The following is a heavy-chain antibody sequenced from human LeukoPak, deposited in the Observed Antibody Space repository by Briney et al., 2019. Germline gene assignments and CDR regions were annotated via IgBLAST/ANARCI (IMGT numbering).Heavy chain of an antibody. Sequence: GGSLRLSCAVSGLTFSDHKVDWVRQAPGKGLEWVGRIRNKANRDTTEYAASVKGRFTISRDDSKNSLYLQMNSLRAEDTAVYYCAKDWVPAAPLGYVGASNWFDPWGQGTLVTVSS. CDR3: AKDWVPAAPLGYVGASNWFDP. J-gene: IGHJ5*02. CDR2: IRNKANRDTT. CDR1: GLTFSDHK. D-gene: IGHD2-2*01. V-gene: IGHV3-72*01.